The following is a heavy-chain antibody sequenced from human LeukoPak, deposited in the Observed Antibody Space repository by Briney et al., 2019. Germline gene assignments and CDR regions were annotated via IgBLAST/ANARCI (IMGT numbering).Heavy chain of an antibody. CDR1: GGSFSGYY. V-gene: IGHV4-34*01. CDR3: ARGTNYYDSSGYYYGVWYFDY. D-gene: IGHD3-22*01. J-gene: IGHJ4*02. Sequence: SETLSLTCAVYGGSFSGYYWSWIRQPPGKGLEWIGEINHSGSTNYNPSLKRRVTISVDTSKNQFSLKLSSVTAADTAVYYCARGTNYYDSSGYYYGVWYFDYWGQGTLVTVSS. CDR2: INHSGST.